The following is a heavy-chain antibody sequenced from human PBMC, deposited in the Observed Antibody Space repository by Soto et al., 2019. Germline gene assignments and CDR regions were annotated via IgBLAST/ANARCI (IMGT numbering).Heavy chain of an antibody. CDR1: GFTFSSYA. V-gene: IGHV3-23*01. J-gene: IGHJ4*02. CDR3: AKNAARTYYYDSSGYYPFRY. CDR2: ISGSGGST. Sequence: GGSLRLSCAASGFTFSSYAMSWVRQAPGKGLEWVSAISGSGGSTYYADSVKGRFTISRDNSKNTLYLQMNSLRAEDMAVYYCAKNAARTYYYDSSGYYPFRYWGQGTLVTVSS. D-gene: IGHD3-22*01.